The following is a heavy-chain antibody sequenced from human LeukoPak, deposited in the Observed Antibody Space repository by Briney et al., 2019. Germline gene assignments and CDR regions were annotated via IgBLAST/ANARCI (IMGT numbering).Heavy chain of an antibody. D-gene: IGHD1-26*01. Sequence: PGGSLRLSCAASGFTFSSYAMHWVRQAPRKGLEWVAVISYDGSNKYYADTVKGRFTISRDNSKNTLYLQMNSLRAEDTAVYYCARAFEGRLVGATDYWGQGTLVTVSS. V-gene: IGHV3-30*04. CDR2: ISYDGSNK. CDR1: GFTFSSYA. J-gene: IGHJ4*02. CDR3: ARAFEGRLVGATDY.